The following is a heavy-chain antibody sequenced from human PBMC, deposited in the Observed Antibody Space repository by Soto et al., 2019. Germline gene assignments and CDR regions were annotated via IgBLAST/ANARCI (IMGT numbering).Heavy chain of an antibody. CDR3: ARRYDFWSGYHYYYGMDV. V-gene: IGHV5-51*01. CDR2: IYPGDSDT. J-gene: IGHJ6*02. D-gene: IGHD3-3*01. CDR1: GYSFTSYW. Sequence: GESLKISCKGSGYSFTSYWIGWVRQMPGKGLEWMGIIYPGDSDTRYSPSFQGQVTIPADKSISTAYLQWSSLKASDTAMYYCARRYDFWSGYHYYYGMDVWGQGTTVTVSS.